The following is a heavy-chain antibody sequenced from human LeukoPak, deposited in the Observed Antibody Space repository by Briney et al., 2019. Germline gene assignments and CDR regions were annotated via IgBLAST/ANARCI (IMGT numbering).Heavy chain of an antibody. CDR1: GASISSSSYY. Sequence: SETLSLTCTVSGASISSSSYYWGWIRQPPGKGLEWIGIIYYSGTTYYNPSLKSRVTIYVDTSKNQFSLKLSSVTAADTAVYYCASLAGSIAVAGTMGAFDIWGQGTMVTVSS. V-gene: IGHV4-39*01. J-gene: IGHJ3*02. CDR3: ASLAGSIAVAGTMGAFDI. CDR2: IYYSGTT. D-gene: IGHD6-19*01.